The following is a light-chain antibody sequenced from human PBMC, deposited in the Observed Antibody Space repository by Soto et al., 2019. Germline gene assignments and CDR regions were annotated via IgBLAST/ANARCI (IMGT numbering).Light chain of an antibody. V-gene: IGKV3-20*01. Sequence: IVLTQSPGTLSLSPGERATLSCRASQSVSNSYLAWYQQKLGQAPRLLIYGASTRATGIPDRFSGSGSGTDFTLTISRLEPEDFALYYCQQYGSSTRTFGQGNKVEI. CDR2: GAS. CDR3: QQYGSSTRT. J-gene: IGKJ1*01. CDR1: QSVSNSY.